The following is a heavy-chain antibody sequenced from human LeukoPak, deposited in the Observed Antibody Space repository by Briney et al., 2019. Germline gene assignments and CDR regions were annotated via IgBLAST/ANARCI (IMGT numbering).Heavy chain of an antibody. CDR2: INANSGGT. Sequence: ASVKVSCKTSGYTFADYFIHWVRQAPGQGLEYMGRINANSGGTEYQQKFQGRVTMTRDMSISTAYVEVNWLISDNTAIYYCARDVSSTPNWEFDYWGQGTTVTVSS. CDR3: ARDVSSTPNWEFDY. D-gene: IGHD1-26*01. V-gene: IGHV1-2*06. CDR1: GYTFADYF. J-gene: IGHJ4*02.